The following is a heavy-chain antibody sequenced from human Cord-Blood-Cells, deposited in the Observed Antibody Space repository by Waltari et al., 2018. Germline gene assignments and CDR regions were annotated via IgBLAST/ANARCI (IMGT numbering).Heavy chain of an antibody. CDR2: IYPGDSDT. CDR1: GYSFTSYW. Sequence: EVQLVQSGAEVKKPGESLKISCKGSGYSFTSYWIGWVRQQPGKGLEWMGIIYPGDSDTRYSPSFQGQVTISADKSISTAYLQWSSLKASDTAMYYCASTSIYCSSTSCYTESWYFDLWGRGTLVTVSS. CDR3: ASTSIYCSSTSCYTESWYFDL. D-gene: IGHD2-2*02. J-gene: IGHJ2*01. V-gene: IGHV5-51*01.